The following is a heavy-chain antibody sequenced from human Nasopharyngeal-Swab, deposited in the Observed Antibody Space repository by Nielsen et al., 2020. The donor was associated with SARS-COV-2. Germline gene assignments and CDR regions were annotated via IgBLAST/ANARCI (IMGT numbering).Heavy chain of an antibody. Sequence: GESLKISCAASGFTFSSYSINWVRQAPGKGLEWVSFISSSSDTINSADSVKGRFTISIDNAKNSLYLQMNSLRAEDTAVYYCAGLQRGPFDYWGQGTLVTVSS. CDR1: GFTFSSYS. V-gene: IGHV3-48*01. CDR3: AGLQRGPFDY. CDR2: ISSSSDTI. D-gene: IGHD3-16*01. J-gene: IGHJ4*02.